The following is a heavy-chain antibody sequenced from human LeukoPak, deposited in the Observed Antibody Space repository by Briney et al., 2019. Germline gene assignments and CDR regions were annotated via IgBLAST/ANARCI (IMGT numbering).Heavy chain of an antibody. CDR2: MNPNSGNT. CDR1: GYTFTSYA. Sequence: GASVKVSCKASGYTFTSYAMNWVRQATGQGLEWMGWMNPNSGNTGYAQKFQGRVTMTRNTSISTAYMELSSLRSEDTAVYYCARGVTYYYDKIPDYWGQGTLVTVSS. V-gene: IGHV1-8*02. CDR3: ARGVTYYYDKIPDY. J-gene: IGHJ4*02. D-gene: IGHD3-22*01.